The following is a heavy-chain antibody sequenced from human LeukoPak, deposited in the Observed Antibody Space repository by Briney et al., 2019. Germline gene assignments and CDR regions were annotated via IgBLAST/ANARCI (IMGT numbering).Heavy chain of an antibody. CDR2: ISSSSSYI. CDR1: GFTFSSYG. Sequence: NSGGSLRLSCAASGFTFSSYGMHWVRQAPGKGLEWVTSISSSSSYIYYADSVKGRFTISRDNAKNSLYLQMNSLRAEDTAVYYCARDLGSSYFDYWGQGTLVTVSS. D-gene: IGHD5-12*01. CDR3: ARDLGSSYFDY. V-gene: IGHV3-21*01. J-gene: IGHJ4*02.